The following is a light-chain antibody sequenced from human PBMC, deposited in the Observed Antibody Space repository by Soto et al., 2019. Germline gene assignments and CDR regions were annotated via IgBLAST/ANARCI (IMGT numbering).Light chain of an antibody. Sequence: DIQMTQSPSSVSASVGETVTISCRASQDISKWLVWYQQKPGKAPKLLIYTTSTLQTGVPSRFSGSGSGTDFTLTIYSLQPEDSATYYCQQGNTFPVTFGGGTRVEI. CDR2: TTS. V-gene: IGKV1-12*01. CDR1: QDISKW. CDR3: QQGNTFPVT. J-gene: IGKJ4*01.